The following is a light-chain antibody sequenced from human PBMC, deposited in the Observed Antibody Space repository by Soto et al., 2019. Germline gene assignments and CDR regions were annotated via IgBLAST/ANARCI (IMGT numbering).Light chain of an antibody. V-gene: IGLV2-14*01. J-gene: IGLJ2*01. Sequence: QSALTQPASVSGSPGQSITISCTGTSSDVGDNSVSWYQQHPGKAPKLMIYDVSSRPSGVSNRFSASKSGNTASLTISGLQAEDESDYYCSSYTSRSTLVVFGGGTKLTVL. CDR2: DVS. CDR1: SSDVGDNS. CDR3: SSYTSRSTLVV.